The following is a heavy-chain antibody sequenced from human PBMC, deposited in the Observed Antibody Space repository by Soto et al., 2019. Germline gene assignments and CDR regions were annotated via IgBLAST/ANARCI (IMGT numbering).Heavy chain of an antibody. CDR3: ARGIGYCSSINCYSSRRLRFDS. CDR2: VNHSGTT. Sequence: QVQLQQWGSGLLKPSETLSLTCAVYGGSFSGYYWTWIRQSPAKRLEWIGEVNHSGTTYYNPSLKTRVTIAVHTPKNPFSLKMSSVTAADTAVYYCARGIGYCSSINCYSSRRLRFDSWSQGTLVTVSA. J-gene: IGHJ4*02. V-gene: IGHV4-34*01. D-gene: IGHD2-2*01. CDR1: GGSFSGYY.